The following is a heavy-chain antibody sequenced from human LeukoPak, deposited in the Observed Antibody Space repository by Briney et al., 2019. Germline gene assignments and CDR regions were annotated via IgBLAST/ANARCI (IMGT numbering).Heavy chain of an antibody. CDR3: ARDEPNLYSGSLG. CDR2: IKQDGSEK. CDR1: GFSFSDHY. V-gene: IGHV3-7*04. D-gene: IGHD1-26*01. J-gene: IGHJ4*02. Sequence: GGSLRLSCAASGFSFSDHYMDWVRQAPGKGLEWVANIKQDGSEKYYVDSVKGRFTISRDNAKNSLYLQMNSLRAEDTAVYYCARDEPNLYSGSLGWGQGTLVTVSS.